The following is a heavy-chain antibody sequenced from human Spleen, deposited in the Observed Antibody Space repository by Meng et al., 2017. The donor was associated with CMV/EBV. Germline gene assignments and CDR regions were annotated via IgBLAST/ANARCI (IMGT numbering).Heavy chain of an antibody. D-gene: IGHD6-25*01. J-gene: IGHJ4*02. V-gene: IGHV4-30-4*08. Sequence: QEPRELSVPGPVKPSPTLPLSCTVSGGSISSGDYYWSWIRQPPGKGLEWIGYIYYSGGTYYNPSLKSRVTISVDTSKNQFSLKLSSVTASDTAVYYCARDRGGNWGQGTLVTVFS. CDR2: IYYSGGT. CDR3: ARDRGGN. CDR1: GGSISSGDYY.